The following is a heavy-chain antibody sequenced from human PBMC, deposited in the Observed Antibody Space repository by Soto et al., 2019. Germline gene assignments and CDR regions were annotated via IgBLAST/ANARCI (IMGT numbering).Heavy chain of an antibody. CDR1: GFTFSSYG. CDR2: ISYDGRNK. V-gene: IGHV3-30*18. Sequence: QVQLVESGGGVVQPGRSLRLSCAASGFTFSSYGMHWVRQAPGKGLEWVAVISYDGRNKYYADSVKGRFTISRDNSKNTLYLQMNSLRAEDTAVYYCAKVAEYSSSSGIDYWGQGTLVTVSS. D-gene: IGHD6-6*01. CDR3: AKVAEYSSSSGIDY. J-gene: IGHJ4*02.